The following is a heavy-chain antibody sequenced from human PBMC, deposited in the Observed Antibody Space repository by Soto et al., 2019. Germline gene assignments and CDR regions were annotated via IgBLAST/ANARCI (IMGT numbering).Heavy chain of an antibody. CDR1: VYSCTSYW. D-gene: IGHD6-13*01. V-gene: IGHV5-51*01. Sequence: ESLKISCKGSVYSCTSYWIGWVRQMPVKGLEWIGIIYPGDSDTRYSPSFQGQVTISADKSISTAYLQWSSLKASDTAMYYCARRVHSIAEAAPDYYYGMDVWGQWTTVTVSS. CDR3: ARRVHSIAEAAPDYYYGMDV. CDR2: IYPGDSDT. J-gene: IGHJ6*02.